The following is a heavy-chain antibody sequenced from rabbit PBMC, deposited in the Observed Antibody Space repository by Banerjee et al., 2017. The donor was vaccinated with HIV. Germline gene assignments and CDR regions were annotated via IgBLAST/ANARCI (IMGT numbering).Heavy chain of an antibody. J-gene: IGHJ6*01. D-gene: IGHD3-3*01. CDR1: GIDFSRSFW. CDR2: IYSTYGGT. CDR3: ARGLVAGVLDL. V-gene: IGHV1S43*01. Sequence: QEHLVESGGGLVTLGGSLKLTCKASGIDFSRSFWISWVRQTPGKGLEWIGCIYSTYGGTDYANWVNGRFTISLDNAQNTVFLQMTSLTAADTATYFCARGLVAGVLDLWGPGTLVTVS.